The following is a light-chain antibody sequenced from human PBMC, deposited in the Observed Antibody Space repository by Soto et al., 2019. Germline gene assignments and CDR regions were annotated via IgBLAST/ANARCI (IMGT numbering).Light chain of an antibody. CDR3: QQYGSSRRT. CDR1: QSVSSSY. V-gene: IGKV3-20*01. J-gene: IGKJ2*01. CDR2: GAS. Sequence: EIVLTQSPGTLSLSPGERATLSCRASQSVSSSYLAWYQQKPGQAPRLLIYGASSRATGIPDRFSGSGSGTDFTHTISILEPEDFAVYYCQQYGSSRRTFGQGTKLEIK.